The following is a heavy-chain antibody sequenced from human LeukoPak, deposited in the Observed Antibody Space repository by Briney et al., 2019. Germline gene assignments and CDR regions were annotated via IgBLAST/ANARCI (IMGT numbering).Heavy chain of an antibody. J-gene: IGHJ3*02. CDR3: AREADYGDYNAFDI. CDR1: GYTFTGYY. V-gene: IGHV1-2*02. Sequence: ASVKVSCKASGYTFTGYYIHWVRQAPGQGIEWMGWINPNSGGTNYAQRFQGRVTMTRDTSISTAYMELSRLRSDDTAVYYCAREADYGDYNAFDIWGQGTTVTVSS. D-gene: IGHD4-17*01. CDR2: INPNSGGT.